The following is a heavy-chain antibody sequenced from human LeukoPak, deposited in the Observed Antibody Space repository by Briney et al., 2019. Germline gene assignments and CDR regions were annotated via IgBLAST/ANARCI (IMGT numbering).Heavy chain of an antibody. CDR2: IRYDGSNK. CDR1: GFTFSSYG. J-gene: IGHJ4*02. D-gene: IGHD3-22*01. Sequence: PGGSLRLSCAASGFTFSSYGMHWVRQAPGKGLEWVAFIRYDGSNKYYADSVKGRFTISRDNAKNSLYLQMNSLRAEDTAVYYCARAGEYYYDSSGYYGDYWGQGTLVTVSS. V-gene: IGHV3-30*02. CDR3: ARAGEYYYDSSGYYGDY.